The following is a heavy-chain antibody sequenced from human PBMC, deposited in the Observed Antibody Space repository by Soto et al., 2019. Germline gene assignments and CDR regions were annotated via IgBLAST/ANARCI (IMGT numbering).Heavy chain of an antibody. Sequence: GECLKSSCKGSGYSFTSYWISWVRQMPGKGLEWMGRIDPSDSYTNYSPSFQGHVTISADKSISTAYLQWSSLKASDTAMYYCARHESNSDAFDIWGQGTMVTVS. J-gene: IGHJ3*02. CDR3: ARHESNSDAFDI. CDR2: IDPSDSYT. CDR1: GYSFTSYW. D-gene: IGHD4-4*01. V-gene: IGHV5-10-1*01.